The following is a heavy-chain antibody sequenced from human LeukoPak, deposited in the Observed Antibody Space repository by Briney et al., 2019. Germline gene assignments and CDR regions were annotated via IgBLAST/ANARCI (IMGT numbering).Heavy chain of an antibody. CDR3: TRGGYYGSGSYYNFPSFVDY. CDR1: GFTFGDYA. J-gene: IGHJ4*02. CDR2: IRSKAYGWTT. V-gene: IGHV3-49*04. D-gene: IGHD3-10*01. Sequence: GRSLRLSCTASGFTFGDYAMSWVRQAPGKGLEWVGFIRSKAYGWTTEYAASVKGRFTISRDDSKSIAYLQMNSLKTEDTAVYYCTRGGYYGSGSYYNFPSFVDYWGQGTLVTVSS.